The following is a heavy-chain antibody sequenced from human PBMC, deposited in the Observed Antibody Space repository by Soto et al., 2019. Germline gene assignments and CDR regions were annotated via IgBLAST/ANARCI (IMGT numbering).Heavy chain of an antibody. D-gene: IGHD3-9*01. CDR1: GGSISSYY. CDR3: ARDQGYYDILTGPPSHYYGMDV. CDR2: IYTSGST. V-gene: IGHV4-4*07. Sequence: PSETRSLTCTVSGGSISSYYWSWIRQPAGKGLEWIGRIYTSGSTNYNPSLKSRVTMSVDTPKNQFSLKLSSVTAADTAVYYCARDQGYYDILTGPPSHYYGMDVWGQGTTVTVSS. J-gene: IGHJ6*02.